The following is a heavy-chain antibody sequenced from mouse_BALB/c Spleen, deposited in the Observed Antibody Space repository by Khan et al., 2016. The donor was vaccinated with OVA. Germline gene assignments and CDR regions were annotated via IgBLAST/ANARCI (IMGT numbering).Heavy chain of an antibody. D-gene: IGHD1-1*01. CDR2: INPTTGYT. CDR1: GYTFTNFW. J-gene: IGHJ3*01. V-gene: IGHV1-7*01. Sequence: VQLQQSGAEPAKPGASVKMSCKASGYTFTNFWMHWVKQRPGQGLEWIGYINPTTGYTEYNQKFKDKATMTADKSSRTAYMQLSSLTSEDSAVYYCVKLGSSSAWFTYWGQGTLVTVSA. CDR3: VKLGSSSAWFTY.